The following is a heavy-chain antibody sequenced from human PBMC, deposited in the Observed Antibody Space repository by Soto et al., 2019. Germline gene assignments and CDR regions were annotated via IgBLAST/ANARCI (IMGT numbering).Heavy chain of an antibody. CDR2: ISWNSGSI. J-gene: IGHJ4*02. V-gene: IGHV3-9*01. CDR3: AKASDSGYDFDY. CDR1: GFTCDDYA. Sequence: GXSLRLSCAASGFTCDDYAMHCVRQAPGKGLEWFSGISWNSGSIGYADSVKGRFTISRDNAKNSLYLQMNSLRAEDTALYYCAKASDSGYDFDYWGQGTLVTVSS. D-gene: IGHD5-12*01.